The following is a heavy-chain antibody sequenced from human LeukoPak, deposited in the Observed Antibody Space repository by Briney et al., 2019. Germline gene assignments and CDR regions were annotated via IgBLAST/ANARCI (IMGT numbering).Heavy chain of an antibody. D-gene: IGHD6-19*01. Sequence: ASVKVSCKASGYTFTSYARHWVRQAPGQRLEWMGWINAGNGNTKYSQKFQGRVTITRDTSASTAYMELSSLRSEDTAVYYCARDRNIAVAGYYFDYWGQETLVTVSS. V-gene: IGHV1-3*01. CDR3: ARDRNIAVAGYYFDY. CDR2: INAGNGNT. CDR1: GYTFTSYA. J-gene: IGHJ4*02.